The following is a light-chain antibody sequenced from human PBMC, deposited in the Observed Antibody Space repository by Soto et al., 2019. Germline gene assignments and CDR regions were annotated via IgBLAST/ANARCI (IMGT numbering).Light chain of an antibody. Sequence: QSALTQPPSASGSPGQSVTISCTGTTSDVGGYNYVSWYQQHPGKAPKLMIYEVSKRPSGVPDRFSGSKSGNTASLTISGLQSEDEADYYCDSYTSGSSYVFGTGTKVTVL. CDR3: DSYTSGSSYV. CDR2: EVS. V-gene: IGLV2-8*01. J-gene: IGLJ1*01. CDR1: TSDVGGYNY.